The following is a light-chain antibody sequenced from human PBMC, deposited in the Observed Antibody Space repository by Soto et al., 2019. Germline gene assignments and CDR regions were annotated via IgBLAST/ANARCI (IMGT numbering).Light chain of an antibody. CDR2: EAT. CDR1: SSDIGASNF. J-gene: IGLJ1*01. CDR3: ISYKTDDTFL. V-gene: IGLV2-14*01. Sequence: QSVLTHPPSVSGSPGQSITVSCTGTSSDIGASNFVSWYQHLPGRAPKVIIFEATNRPSGVSNRFSGSKSGITASLTISGLQADDEAEHFCISYKTDDTFLFGTGTKVTVL.